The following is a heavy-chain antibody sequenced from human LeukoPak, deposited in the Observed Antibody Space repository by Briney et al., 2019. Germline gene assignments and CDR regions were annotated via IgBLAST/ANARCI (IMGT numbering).Heavy chain of an antibody. CDR1: GGSISSYY. D-gene: IGHD7-27*01. Sequence: SETLSLTCTVSGGSISSYYCSWIRQPAGKGLEWIGRIYTSGSANYNPSLKSRVTISVDKSKNQFSLKLSSVTAADTAVYYCARVARALGYYYYMDVWGKGTTVTVSS. CDR3: ARVARALGYYYYMDV. CDR2: IYTSGSA. J-gene: IGHJ6*03. V-gene: IGHV4-4*07.